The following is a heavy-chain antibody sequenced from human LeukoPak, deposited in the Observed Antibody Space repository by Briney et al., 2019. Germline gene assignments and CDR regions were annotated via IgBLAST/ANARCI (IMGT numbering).Heavy chain of an antibody. CDR2: IKQDGSQK. V-gene: IGHV3-7*01. CDR3: ARGRWAAGGYYFDY. D-gene: IGHD6-13*01. Sequence: PGGSLRLSCAASGFTLSNYWMSWVRHVPGRGLEWVANIKQDGSQKLYVDSVKGRFTISRDNAENSLFLQMNSLRAEDTALYHCARGRWAAGGYYFDYWGQGTLVTVSS. CDR1: GFTLSNYW. J-gene: IGHJ4*02.